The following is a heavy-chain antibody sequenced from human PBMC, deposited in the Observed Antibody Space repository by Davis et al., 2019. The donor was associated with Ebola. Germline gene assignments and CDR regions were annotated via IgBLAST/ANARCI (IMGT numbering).Heavy chain of an antibody. CDR3: AREAAAVHFDY. CDR2: IKQDGSEK. J-gene: IGHJ4*02. CDR1: GFTFSSYW. V-gene: IGHV3-7*01. D-gene: IGHD6-13*01. Sequence: GESLKISCAASGFTFSSYWMSWVRQAPGKGLEWVANIKQDGSEKYYVDSVKGRFTISRDNAKNSLYLQMNSLRAEDTAVYYCAREAAAVHFDYWGQGTLVTVSS.